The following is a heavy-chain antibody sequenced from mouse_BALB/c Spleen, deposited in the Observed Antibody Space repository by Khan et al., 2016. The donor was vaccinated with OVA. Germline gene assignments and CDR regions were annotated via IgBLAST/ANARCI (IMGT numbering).Heavy chain of an antibody. CDR2: IDPESDDT. CDR1: GFNIKDYY. CDR3: NSDYYGSVDY. V-gene: IGHV14-4*02. Sequence: VQLQQSGAELVRSGASVKLSCTASGFNIKDYYINWVRQRPEQGLEWIGWIDPESDDTEYAPTIQGKATMTADTSSNTAYLQLRHLTSEDTAVYYCNSDYYGSVDYWGQGTTLTVSS. J-gene: IGHJ2*01. D-gene: IGHD1-2*01.